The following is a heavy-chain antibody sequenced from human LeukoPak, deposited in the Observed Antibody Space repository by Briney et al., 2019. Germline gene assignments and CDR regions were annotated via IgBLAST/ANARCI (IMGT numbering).Heavy chain of an antibody. CDR2: IYYRGST. V-gene: IGHV4-39*01. CDR3: ARRYSGYDSGWFDP. D-gene: IGHD5-12*01. CDR1: GGSISSSSYY. Sequence: PSETLSLTCTVSGGSISSSSYYWGWIRQPPGKGLEWIGSIYYRGSTYYNPSLKSRVTISVDTSKNQFSLKLSSVTAADTAVYYCARRYSGYDSGWFDPWGQGTLVTVSS. J-gene: IGHJ5*02.